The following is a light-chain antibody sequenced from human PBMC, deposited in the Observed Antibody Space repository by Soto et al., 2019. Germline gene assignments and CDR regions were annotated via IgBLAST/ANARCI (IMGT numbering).Light chain of an antibody. CDR3: QQLNGYQLA. J-gene: IGKJ4*01. CDR1: QAMSTY. Sequence: DIPLTQSPSFLSAFVGDTVTITCRASQAMSTYLAWYQQKPGKVPKLLIRSASTLQSGVPPRFSGGGSGTEFTLTISTLQPYDSGIYYCQQLNGYQLAFGGGTNVEIK. V-gene: IGKV1-9*01. CDR2: SAS.